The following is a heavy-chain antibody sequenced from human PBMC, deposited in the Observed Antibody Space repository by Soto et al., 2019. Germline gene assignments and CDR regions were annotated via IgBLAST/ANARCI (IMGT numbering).Heavy chain of an antibody. CDR3: ARCYSGSYHDAFDI. D-gene: IGHD1-26*01. Sequence: GGSLRLSCAASGFTFNNYAMNWVRQAPGKGLEWVSAISGSGDSTYYADSVKGRFTISRDNSKNTLYLQMNSLRAEDTAVYYCARCYSGSYHDAFDIWGQGTMVTVSS. J-gene: IGHJ3*02. V-gene: IGHV3-23*01. CDR2: ISGSGDST. CDR1: GFTFNNYA.